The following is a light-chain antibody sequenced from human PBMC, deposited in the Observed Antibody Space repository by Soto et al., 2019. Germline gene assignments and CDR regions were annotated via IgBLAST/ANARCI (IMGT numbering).Light chain of an antibody. Sequence: QSALTQPASVSGSPGQSVTISCAGTSSDVGGYNFVSWYQQPPGKAPILIIYEVTNRPSGVSNLFSGSKSGNTASLTISGLQAEDEADYYCSSSTSTPTLDVFGTGTKLTVL. J-gene: IGLJ1*01. CDR1: SSDVGGYNF. V-gene: IGLV2-14*01. CDR2: EVT. CDR3: SSSTSTPTLDV.